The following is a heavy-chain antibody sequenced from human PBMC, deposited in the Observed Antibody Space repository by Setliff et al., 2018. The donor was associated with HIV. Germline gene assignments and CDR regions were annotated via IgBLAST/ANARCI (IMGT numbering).Heavy chain of an antibody. CDR1: GGSFSSYY. V-gene: IGHV4-4*07. J-gene: IGHJ2*01. CDR3: ARDKRYYYDSSIYWYFDL. CDR2: IYTSGST. Sequence: SETLSLTCTVSGGSFSSYYWSWIRQPAGKGLEWIGRIYTSGSTNYIPSLKSRVTMSVDASKNQFSLKLSSVTAADTAVYYCARDKRYYYDSSIYWYFDLWGRGTLVTVSS. D-gene: IGHD3-22*01.